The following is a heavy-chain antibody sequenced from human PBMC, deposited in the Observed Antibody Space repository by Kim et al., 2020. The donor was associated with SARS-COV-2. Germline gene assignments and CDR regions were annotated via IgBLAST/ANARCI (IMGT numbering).Heavy chain of an antibody. CDR1: GFTFADSV. D-gene: IGHD6-19*01. V-gene: IGHV3-43*02. Sequence: GGSLRLFCAASGFTFADSVMHWVRQAPGKGLEWVALVSGDGGTTYYADSVKGRFTISRDNSKDSLYLQMNSLRTDDTAFYYCSKASGWLSRYWGQGTLVTVTS. CDR3: SKASGWLSRY. CDR2: VSGDGGTT. J-gene: IGHJ4*02.